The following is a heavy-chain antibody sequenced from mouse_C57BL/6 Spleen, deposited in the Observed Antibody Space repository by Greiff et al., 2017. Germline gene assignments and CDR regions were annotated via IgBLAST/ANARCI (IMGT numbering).Heavy chain of an antibody. CDR1: GFNIKDYY. V-gene: IGHV14-1*01. CDR2: IDPEDGDT. J-gene: IGHJ2*01. CDR3: TQVYYYGSSYDD. D-gene: IGHD1-1*01. Sequence: VQLQQSGAELVRPWASVKLSCTASGFNIKDYYMHWVKQRPEQGLEWIGRIDPEDGDTEYAPKFQGKATMTADTSSNTAYLQLSSLTSEDTAVYYCTQVYYYGSSYDDWGKGTTLTVSS.